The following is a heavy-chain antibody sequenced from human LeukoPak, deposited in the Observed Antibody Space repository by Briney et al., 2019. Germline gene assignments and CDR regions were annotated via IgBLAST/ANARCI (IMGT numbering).Heavy chain of an antibody. CDR3: AKDNKDGIDY. V-gene: IGHV3-43D*03. CDR1: GFTFDDYG. D-gene: IGHD1-26*01. J-gene: IGHJ4*02. Sequence: GGSLRLSCAASGFTFDDYGMSWVRQAPGKGLEWVSLISWDGGSTYYADSVKGRFTISRDNSKNSLYLQMNSLRAEDTALNYCAKDNKDGIDYWGQGTLVTVSS. CDR2: ISWDGGST.